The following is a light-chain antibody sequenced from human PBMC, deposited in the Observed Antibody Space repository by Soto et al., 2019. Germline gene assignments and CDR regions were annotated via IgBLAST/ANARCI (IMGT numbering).Light chain of an antibody. CDR2: EVT. Sequence: QSALTQPPSAAGPPGQSVTISCNGTSSDVGRYNYLSSYQQRPPKPPKLITYEVTKRPSGVPDRFSASKSGNTASLTVSGLQAEDEADYYCSSHAGSNSFYVFGTGTKVTGL. V-gene: IGLV2-8*01. CDR1: SSDVGRYNY. J-gene: IGLJ1*01. CDR3: SSHAGSNSFYV.